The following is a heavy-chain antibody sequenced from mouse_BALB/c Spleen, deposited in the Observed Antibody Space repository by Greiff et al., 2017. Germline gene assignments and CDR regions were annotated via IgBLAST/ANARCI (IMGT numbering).Heavy chain of an antibody. CDR2: ISSGGSYT. Sequence: EVQLVESGGGLVKPGGSLKLSCAASGFTFSSYAMSWVRQSPEKRLEWVAEISSGGSYTYYPDTVTGRFTISRDNAKNTLYLEMSSLRSEDTAMYYCARSSYYYGSSSWFAYWGQGTLVTVSA. D-gene: IGHD1-1*01. CDR1: GFTFSSYA. V-gene: IGHV5-9-4*01. J-gene: IGHJ3*01. CDR3: ARSSYYYGSSSWFAY.